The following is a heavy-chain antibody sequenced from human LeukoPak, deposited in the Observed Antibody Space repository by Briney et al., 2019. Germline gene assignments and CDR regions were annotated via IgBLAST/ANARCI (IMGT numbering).Heavy chain of an antibody. D-gene: IGHD3-22*01. CDR3: AKDYLDYYDSSGYSSFDY. V-gene: IGHV3-23*01. CDR2: ISGSGGST. J-gene: IGHJ4*02. Sequence: GGSLRLSCAASGFTFSSYGMSWVRQAPGKGLEWVSAISGSGGSTYYADSVKGRFTISRDNSKNTLYLQMNSLRAEDTAVYYCAKDYLDYYDSSGYSSFDYWGQGTLVTVSS. CDR1: GFTFSSYG.